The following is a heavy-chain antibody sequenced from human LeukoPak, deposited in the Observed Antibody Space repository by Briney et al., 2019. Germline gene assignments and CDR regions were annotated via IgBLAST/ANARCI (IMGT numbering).Heavy chain of an antibody. CDR3: ARDGVTGPTSDYLDF. J-gene: IGHJ4*02. CDR2: IYASGGT. CDR1: GGSISSSY. V-gene: IGHV4-4*07. Sequence: SETLSLTCTVSGGSISSSYWSWIRQPAGKGLEWIGRIYASGGTDYNPSLKSRVTMSVDTSKNQFSLKLSSVTAADPAVYYCARDGVTGPTSDYLDFWGQGSLVTVSS. D-gene: IGHD1-7*01.